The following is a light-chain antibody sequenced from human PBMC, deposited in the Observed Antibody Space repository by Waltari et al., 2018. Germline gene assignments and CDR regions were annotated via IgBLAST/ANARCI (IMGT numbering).Light chain of an antibody. CDR2: DVS. CDR3: TSYTTSSTPHVV. J-gene: IGLJ2*01. CDR1: NTDVRGYNY. Sequence: QSALTQPASASGSPGRSITISCTGTNTDVRGYNYVSWYQHHPGKAPKLMIYDVSNRPSGISYRFSGSKSGNTASLTISGLQAEDDADYYCTSYTTSSTPHVVFGGETKLSVL. V-gene: IGLV2-14*03.